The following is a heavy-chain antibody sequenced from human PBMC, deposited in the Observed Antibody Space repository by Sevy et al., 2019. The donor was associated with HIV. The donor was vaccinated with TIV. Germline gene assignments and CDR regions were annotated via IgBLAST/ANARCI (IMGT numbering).Heavy chain of an antibody. V-gene: IGHV3-30*03. CDR3: ARDRGEILSSAFDY. Sequence: GGSLRLSCVGSGFSFSDHRMHWVRQAPGKGLEWMAVISYDGRNTKYKADSVKGRFTISRDNSKNTLYLQTNSLRAEDTAIYYCARDRGEILSSAFDYWGQGTLVTVSS. CDR1: GFSFSDHR. CDR2: ISYDGRNTK. J-gene: IGHJ4*02. D-gene: IGHD3-16*01.